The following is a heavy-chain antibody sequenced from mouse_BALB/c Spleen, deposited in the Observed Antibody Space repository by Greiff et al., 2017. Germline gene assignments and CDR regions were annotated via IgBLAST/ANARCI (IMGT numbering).Heavy chain of an antibody. Sequence: QVQLLQSGAELAKPGASVKMSCKASGYTFTSYWMHWVKQRPGQGLEWIGYINPSTGYTEYNQKFKDKATLTADKSSSTAYMQLSSLTSEDSAVYYFATSLLRLREDAMDYWGQGTSVTVSS. CDR2: INPSTGYT. V-gene: IGHV1-7*01. D-gene: IGHD1-2*01. CDR1: GYTFTSYW. J-gene: IGHJ4*01. CDR3: ATSLLRLREDAMDY.